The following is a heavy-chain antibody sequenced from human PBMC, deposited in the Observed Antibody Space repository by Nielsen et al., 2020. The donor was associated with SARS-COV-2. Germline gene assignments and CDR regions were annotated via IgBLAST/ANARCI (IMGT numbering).Heavy chain of an antibody. CDR1: GFTFSSYA. V-gene: IGHV3-23*01. D-gene: IGHD3-16*01. Sequence: GGSLRLSCAASGFTFSSYAMSWVRQAPGKGLEWVSAISGSGGSTYYADSVKGRFTISRDNSKNTLYLQMNSLRAEDTAVYYCARAPRLSYGGDFDLWGRGTLVTVSS. CDR2: ISGSGGST. CDR3: ARAPRLSYGGDFDL. J-gene: IGHJ2*01.